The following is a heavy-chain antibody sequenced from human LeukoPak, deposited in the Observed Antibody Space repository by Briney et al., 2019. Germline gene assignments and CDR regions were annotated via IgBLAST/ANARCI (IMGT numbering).Heavy chain of an antibody. V-gene: IGHV3-53*01. J-gene: IGHJ4*02. CDR2: IYTSDST. CDR3: ATSSGSYGDSGLDY. Sequence: GGSLRLSCAASGFTVRSNHMSWVRQAPGKGLEWVSIIYTSDSTYYAASVKGRITISRDNSKNTLYLQMNSLRAEDTAVYYCATSSGSYGDSGLDYWGQGTLVTVSS. D-gene: IGHD4-17*01. CDR1: GFTVRSNH.